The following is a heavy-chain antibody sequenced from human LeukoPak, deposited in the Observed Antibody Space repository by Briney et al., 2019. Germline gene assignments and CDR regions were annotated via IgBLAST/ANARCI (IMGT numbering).Heavy chain of an antibody. CDR3: ARVRQTREYYFDY. J-gene: IGHJ4*02. D-gene: IGHD4-23*01. CDR1: GGSISSSSYY. Sequence: SETLSLTCTVSGGSISSSSYYWGWIRQPPGKGLEWIGSIHYSGSTNYNPSLKSRVTISVDTSKNQFSLKLSSVTAADTAVYYCARVRQTREYYFDYWGQGTLVAVSS. CDR2: IHYSGST. V-gene: IGHV4-39*07.